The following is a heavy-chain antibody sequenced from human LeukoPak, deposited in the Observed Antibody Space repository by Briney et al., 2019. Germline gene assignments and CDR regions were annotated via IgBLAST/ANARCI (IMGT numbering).Heavy chain of an antibody. CDR2: IYYSGTT. J-gene: IGHJ4*02. CDR1: GGSISYYY. D-gene: IGHD5-12*01. Sequence: PSETLSLTCAVSGGSISYYYWSWIRQPPGKGLEWIGYIYYSGTTYYNPSLKSRVTISVGTSKNHFSLELSSVTAADTAVYYCARLNSGGYIFSYWGQGTLVTVSS. V-gene: IGHV4-59*08. CDR3: ARLNSGGYIFSY.